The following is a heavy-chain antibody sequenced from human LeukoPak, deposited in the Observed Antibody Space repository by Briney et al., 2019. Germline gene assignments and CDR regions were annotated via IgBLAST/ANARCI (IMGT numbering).Heavy chain of an antibody. D-gene: IGHD6-6*01. CDR3: ARDHYSSSSVGDY. CDR2: INPSGGST. Sequence: ASVKASCKASGYTFTSYYIHWVRQAPGQGLEWMGIINPSGGSTNYAQKLQGRVTMTTDTSTSTAYMELRSLRSDDTAVYYCARDHYSSSSVGDYWGQGTLVTVSS. V-gene: IGHV1-46*01. J-gene: IGHJ4*02. CDR1: GYTFTSYY.